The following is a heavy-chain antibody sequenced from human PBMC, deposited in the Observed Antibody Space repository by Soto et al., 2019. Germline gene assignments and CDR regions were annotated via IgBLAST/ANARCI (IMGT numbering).Heavy chain of an antibody. CDR2: IHYSGTT. CDR1: GGSISSGGHH. Sequence: TLSLTCTVSGGSISSGGHHWSWIRQHPEKGLEWIGHIHYSGTTYYNPSLKSRATISAETSENQLSLKLIPVTAADTAVYFCARLMATSWFDPWGQGNPVT. CDR3: ARLMATSWFDP. J-gene: IGHJ5*02. V-gene: IGHV4-31*03.